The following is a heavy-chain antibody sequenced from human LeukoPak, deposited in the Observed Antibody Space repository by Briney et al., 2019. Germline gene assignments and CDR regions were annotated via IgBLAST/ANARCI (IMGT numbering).Heavy chain of an antibody. J-gene: IGHJ4*02. CDR2: ISYDGSNK. V-gene: IGHV3-30-3*01. CDR1: GFTFSRYA. CDR3: ARDPIGDY. Sequence: PGGSLRLSCAASGFTFSRYAMHWVRQAPGKGLEWVALISYDGSNKYYADSVKGRFTISRDNSKNTLSLQMDSLRAEDTAVYYCARDPIGDYWGQGTLVTVSS.